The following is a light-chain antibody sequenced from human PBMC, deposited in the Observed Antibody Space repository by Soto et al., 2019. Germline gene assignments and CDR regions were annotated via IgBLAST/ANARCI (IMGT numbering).Light chain of an antibody. V-gene: IGKV3D-15*01. CDR1: QSVNIN. Sequence: EIAMTQSPVTLSASPGERVTLSCRASQSVNINLAWYQQRPGQAPRVLIYGASNRASGIPDRFSGSGSGTDFTLTISSLEPDDFAIYYRQQYKDWPPLTFGGGNRVEIK. J-gene: IGKJ4*01. CDR3: QQYKDWPPLT. CDR2: GAS.